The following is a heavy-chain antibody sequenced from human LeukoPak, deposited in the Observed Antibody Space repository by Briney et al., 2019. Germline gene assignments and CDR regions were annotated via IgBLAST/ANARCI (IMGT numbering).Heavy chain of an antibody. Sequence: PSETLSLTCAVYGGSFSGYYWSWIRQPPGKGLEWIGSIYYGGSTLYNPSLKSRVTISVDTSKNQFSLKLTSVTAADTAVYYCARPYGDTWGWGQGTLVTVSS. V-gene: IGHV4-34*01. CDR1: GGSFSGYY. D-gene: IGHD4-17*01. CDR3: ARPYGDTWG. J-gene: IGHJ4*02. CDR2: IYYGGST.